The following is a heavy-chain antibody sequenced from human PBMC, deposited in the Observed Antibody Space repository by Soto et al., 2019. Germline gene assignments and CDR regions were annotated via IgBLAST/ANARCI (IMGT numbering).Heavy chain of an antibody. CDR2: IYYSGST. J-gene: IGHJ6*02. V-gene: IGHV4-31*03. CDR3: ARDSRDDGIVGATYSYGMDV. Sequence: PSETLSLTCTVSGGSISSGGYYWSWIRQHPGKGLEWIGYIYYSGSTYYNPSLKSRVTISVDTSKNQFSLKLSSVTAADTAVYYCARDSRDDGIVGATYSYGMDVWGQGTKVTVSS. CDR1: GGSISSGGYY. D-gene: IGHD1-26*01.